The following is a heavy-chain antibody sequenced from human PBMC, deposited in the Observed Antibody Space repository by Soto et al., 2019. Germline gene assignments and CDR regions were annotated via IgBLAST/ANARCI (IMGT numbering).Heavy chain of an antibody. V-gene: IGHV2-70*01. D-gene: IGHD3-10*01. Sequence: SGPTLVKPTDTLTLTCTFSGFSLSTSGMCVTWIRQPPGKALEWLALIDWDDNKYYTTSLKTRLTISKDTSKNQVVLKMTNMDPVDTATSYCARQYYYGSGSYFHYSMDVWGQGTTVTVSS. J-gene: IGHJ6*02. CDR2: IDWDDNK. CDR3: ARQYYYGSGSYFHYSMDV. CDR1: GFSLSTSGMC.